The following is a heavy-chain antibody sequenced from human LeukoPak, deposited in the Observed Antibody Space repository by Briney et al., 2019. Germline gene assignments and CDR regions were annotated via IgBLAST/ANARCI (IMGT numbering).Heavy chain of an antibody. Sequence: ASVKVSCKASGYTFTSYAMNWVRQAPGQGLEWMGWINTNTGNPTYAQGFTGRFVFSSDTSVSTAYLQISSLKAEDTAVYYCARVYCSSTSCYNYYYYGMDVWGQGTTVTVSS. J-gene: IGHJ6*02. CDR1: GYTFTSYA. CDR3: ARVYCSSTSCYNYYYYGMDV. D-gene: IGHD2-2*02. CDR2: INTNTGNP. V-gene: IGHV7-4-1*02.